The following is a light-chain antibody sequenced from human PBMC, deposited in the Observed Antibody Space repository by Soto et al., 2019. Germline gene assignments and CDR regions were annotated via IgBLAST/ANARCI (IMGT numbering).Light chain of an antibody. V-gene: IGLV2-14*01. CDR3: GSYTSINTGV. CDR1: SSDVGGYNY. Sequence: QSVLTQPASVSGSPGQSITISCTGTSSDVGGYNYVSWYQQHPGKAPKVMIYEVSNRPSGVSNRFSGSKSGNTASLTISGLQAEDEADYYCGSYTSINTGVFGTGTKVTVL. J-gene: IGLJ1*01. CDR2: EVS.